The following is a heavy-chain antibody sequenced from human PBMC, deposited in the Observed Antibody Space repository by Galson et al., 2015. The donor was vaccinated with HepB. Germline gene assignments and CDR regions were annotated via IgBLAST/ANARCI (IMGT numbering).Heavy chain of an antibody. Sequence: SLRLSCAASGFTFNNYAMSWVRQAPGRGLECISIINSRGDRTYYADSVKGRFTISRDNSKNMVYLQVDRLTADDTAVYYCAKDWQLEDWGQGTLVTISS. CDR2: INSRGDRT. CDR1: GFTFNNYA. CDR3: AKDWQLED. V-gene: IGHV3-23*01. D-gene: IGHD6-6*01. J-gene: IGHJ4*02.